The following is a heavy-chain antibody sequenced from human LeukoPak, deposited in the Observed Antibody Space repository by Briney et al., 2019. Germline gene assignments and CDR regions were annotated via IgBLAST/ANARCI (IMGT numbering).Heavy chain of an antibody. Sequence: GGSLRLSCAASGSTFSSYAMSWVRQAPGKGLEWVSAISGSGGSTYYADSVKGRFTISRDNSKNTLYLQMNSLRAEDTAVYYCAKRSGYEPGDEWFDPWGQGTLVTVSS. J-gene: IGHJ5*02. CDR3: AKRSGYEPGDEWFDP. V-gene: IGHV3-23*01. CDR1: GSTFSSYA. D-gene: IGHD5-12*01. CDR2: ISGSGGST.